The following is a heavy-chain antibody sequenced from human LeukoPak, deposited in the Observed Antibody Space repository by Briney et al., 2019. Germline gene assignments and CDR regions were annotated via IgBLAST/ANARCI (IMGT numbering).Heavy chain of an antibody. CDR1: GGSISSYY. J-gene: IGHJ4*02. V-gene: IGHV4-4*07. CDR2: IYTSGST. Sequence: PSETLSLTCTASGGSISSYYWSWIRQPARKGLEWIGRIYTSGSTNYNPSLKSRVTMSVDTSKNQFSLKLSSVTAADTAVYYCARGRITMVRGEDFDYWGQGTLVTVSS. CDR3: ARGRITMVRGEDFDY. D-gene: IGHD3-10*01.